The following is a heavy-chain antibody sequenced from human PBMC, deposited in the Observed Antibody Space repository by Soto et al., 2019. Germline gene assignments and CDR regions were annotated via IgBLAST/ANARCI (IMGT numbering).Heavy chain of an antibody. D-gene: IGHD1-20*01. Sequence: SETLSLTCAVSGGSISSGGYSWSWIRRPPGKGLEWIGYIYHSGTTNYNPSLTSRVTRSLDTSKNQLSGGLAVGTAADTAVYYCARGTSNWSGKFDYWGQGILVTVSS. V-gene: IGHV4-30-2*01. J-gene: IGHJ4*02. CDR3: ARGTSNWSGKFDY. CDR1: GGSISSGGYS. CDR2: IYHSGTT.